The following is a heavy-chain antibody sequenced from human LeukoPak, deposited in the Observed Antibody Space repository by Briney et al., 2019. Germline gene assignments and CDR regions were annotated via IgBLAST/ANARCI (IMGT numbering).Heavy chain of an antibody. J-gene: IGHJ6*02. V-gene: IGHV4-59*01. CDR3: ARSSSVAGYGMDV. Sequence: ETLSLTCTVSGGSISSYYWSWIRQPPGKGLEWIGYIYYSGSTNYNPSLKSRVTISVDTSKNQFSLKLSSVTAADTAVYYCARSSSVAGYGMDVWGQGTTVTVSS. CDR2: IYYSGST. D-gene: IGHD6-6*01. CDR1: GGSISSYY.